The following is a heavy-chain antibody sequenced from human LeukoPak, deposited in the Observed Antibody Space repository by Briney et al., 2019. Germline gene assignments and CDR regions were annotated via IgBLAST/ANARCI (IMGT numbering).Heavy chain of an antibody. D-gene: IGHD4-23*01. V-gene: IGHV3-23*01. CDR3: ASGGNSFYYYYYGMDV. CDR1: GFTFSSFA. J-gene: IGHJ6*02. Sequence: PGGSLRLSCAASGFTFSSFAMNWVRQAPGKGLEWVSVTSGSGSDTYYADSVKGRFTISRDNSKNTLYLQMNSLRAEDTAVYYCASGGNSFYYYYYGMDVWGQGTTVTVSS. CDR2: TSGSGSDT.